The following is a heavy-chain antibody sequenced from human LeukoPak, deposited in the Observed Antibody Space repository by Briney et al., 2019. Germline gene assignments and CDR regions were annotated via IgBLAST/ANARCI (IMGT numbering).Heavy chain of an antibody. CDR1: GYTFTSYY. D-gene: IGHD6-13*01. Sequence: ASVKVSCKASGYTFTSYYMHWVRQAPGQGLEWMGLINPTCGSTGYAQKFQGRVTMTRDMSTSTDYMELSSLTSDDTAVYYCARGSGSSWYDHWGQGTLVTVSS. J-gene: IGHJ5*02. CDR3: ARGSGSSWYDH. V-gene: IGHV1-46*01. CDR2: INPTCGST.